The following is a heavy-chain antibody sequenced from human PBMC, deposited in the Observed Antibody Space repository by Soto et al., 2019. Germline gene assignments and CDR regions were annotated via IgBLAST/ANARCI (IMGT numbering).Heavy chain of an antibody. D-gene: IGHD1-26*01. CDR3: ARAWSVGPLFDY. CDR2: ISYSGRT. J-gene: IGHJ4*02. V-gene: IGHV4-31*03. Sequence: QVQLQESGPGVVKPSQTLSLTCRVSGDSISSGGYYWTWIRLHPGKGLEWIGSISYSGRTYFNPSLTGRINISVDTSKTQFALKLHSVTAADTAVCFWARAWSVGPLFDYWGQGTLVTVSA. CDR1: GDSISSGGYY.